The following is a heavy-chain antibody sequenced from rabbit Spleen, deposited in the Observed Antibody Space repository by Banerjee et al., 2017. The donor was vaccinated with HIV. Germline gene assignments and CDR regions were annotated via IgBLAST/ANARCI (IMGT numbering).Heavy chain of an antibody. CDR2: IDPIFGST. CDR3: ARDLIGIIGWNFYL. CDR1: GFDFSSYY. J-gene: IGHJ3*01. V-gene: IGHV1S40*01. D-gene: IGHD1-1*01. Sequence: LVQPGGSLTLSCKASGFDFSSYYMSWVRQAPGKGLEWIGYIDPIFGSTYYASWATGRFTISRTSSITVTLQMTSLTAADTATYFCARDLIGIIGWNFYLWGQGTLVTVS.